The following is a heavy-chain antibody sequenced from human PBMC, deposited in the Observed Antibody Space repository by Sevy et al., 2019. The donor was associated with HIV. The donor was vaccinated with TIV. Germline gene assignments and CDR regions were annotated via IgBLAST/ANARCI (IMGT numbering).Heavy chain of an antibody. CDR2: IYHTGST. V-gene: IGHV4-30-2*01. J-gene: IGHJ4*02. D-gene: IGHD4-17*01. CDR3: AGDNGDYPYYFDH. Sequence: SETLSLTCAVSGGSLSNGIYSGNWIRQAPGKGLEWIGYIYHTGSTSYNPSLKSRVTISVDRSKNQFSLKLRSVTAADTAVYFCAGDNGDYPYYFDHWGQGTLVTVSS. CDR1: GGSLSNGIYS.